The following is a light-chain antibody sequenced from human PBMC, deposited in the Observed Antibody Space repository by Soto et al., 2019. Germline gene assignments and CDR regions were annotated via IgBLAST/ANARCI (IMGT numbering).Light chain of an antibody. CDR2: GSS. CDR1: QSVSSN. CDR3: QQYNNWPLT. V-gene: IGKV3-15*01. Sequence: EITMTQSPATLTASPGERATLSCRTSQSVSSNLAWYQQKPGQAPRLLIYGSSTRATGIPARFSGSGSGTDFTLTISSLQSEDFAVYYCQQYNNWPLTFGGGTKVDI. J-gene: IGKJ4*01.